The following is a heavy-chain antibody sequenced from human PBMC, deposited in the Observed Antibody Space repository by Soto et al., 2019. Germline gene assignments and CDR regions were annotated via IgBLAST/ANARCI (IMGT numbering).Heavy chain of an antibody. J-gene: IGHJ4*02. Sequence: QVQLQESGPGLVKPSETLSLTCTVSGGSVNSGSNYWTWIRQPPGRGLEWIGYVYKDGFTNYNPSLKSRVTISLDTSKRQFSLRLTGVTAADTAVYFCARARQRYLQADFWGQGTLVSV. V-gene: IGHV4-61*01. CDR3: ARARQRYLQADF. CDR2: VYKDGFT. D-gene: IGHD1-26*01. CDR1: GGSVNSGSNY.